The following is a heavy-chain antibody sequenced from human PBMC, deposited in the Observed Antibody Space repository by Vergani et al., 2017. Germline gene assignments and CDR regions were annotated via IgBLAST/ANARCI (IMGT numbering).Heavy chain of an antibody. CDR3: ARVEGDYDLYYYYYYYMDV. V-gene: IGHV3-74*01. D-gene: IGHD4-17*01. CDR2: INSDGSST. Sequence: EVQLVESGGGLVQPGGSLRLSCAASGFTFSSYWMHWVRQAPGKGLVWVSRINSDGSSTSYADSVKGRFTISRDNAKNTLYLQMNSLRAEDTAVYYCARVEGDYDLYYYYYYYMDVWGKGTTVTVSS. CDR1: GFTFSSYW. J-gene: IGHJ6*03.